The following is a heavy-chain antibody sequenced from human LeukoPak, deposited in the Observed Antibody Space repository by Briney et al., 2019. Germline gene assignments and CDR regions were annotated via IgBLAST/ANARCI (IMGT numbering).Heavy chain of an antibody. V-gene: IGHV3-48*01. CDR3: ATFRARAFDI. Sequence: GGSLRLSCAASGFSFSSYSMNWVRQAPGKGLEWVSYISSSSSTIYYADSVKGRFTISRDNAKNSLYLQMNSLRAEDTAVYYCATFRARAFDIWGQGTMVTVSS. CDR2: ISSSSSTI. J-gene: IGHJ3*02. CDR1: GFSFSSYS.